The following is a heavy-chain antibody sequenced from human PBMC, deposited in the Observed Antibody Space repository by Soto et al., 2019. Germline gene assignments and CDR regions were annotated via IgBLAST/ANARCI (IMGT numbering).Heavy chain of an antibody. CDR3: ARTLWPPYYFDY. J-gene: IGHJ4*02. CDR1: GFSLSTSGMR. Sequence: SGPTLVNPTQTLTLTCTFSGFSLSTSGMRVSWIRQPPGKALEWLARIDWDDDKFYSTSLKTRLTISKDTSKNQVVLTMTNMDPVDTATYYCARTLWPPYYFDYWGQGTLVTVSS. CDR2: IDWDDDK. D-gene: IGHD3-10*01. V-gene: IGHV2-70*04.